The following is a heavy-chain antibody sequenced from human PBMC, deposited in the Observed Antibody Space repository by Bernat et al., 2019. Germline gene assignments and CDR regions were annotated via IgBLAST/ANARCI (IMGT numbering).Heavy chain of an antibody. V-gene: IGHV3-66*02. J-gene: IGHJ3*02. Sequence: EVQLVESGGDLVQPGGSLRLSCAVSGFTVSSNYMTWLRQAPGKGLEWVSVIYTSGSTYYADSVKGRFTISRDNSKNTLYLQMNSLRGEDTAIYYCARDTSGGGDAFDIWGQGTLVTVSS. CDR3: ARDTSGGGDAFDI. D-gene: IGHD1-1*01. CDR1: GFTVSSNY. CDR2: IYTSGST.